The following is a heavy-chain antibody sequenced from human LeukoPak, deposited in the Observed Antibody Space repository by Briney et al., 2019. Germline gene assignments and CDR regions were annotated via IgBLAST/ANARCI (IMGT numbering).Heavy chain of an antibody. CDR3: ARGPTRDYFVQ. Sequence: SETLTLLCSVSGGSINSYYWSWIRQPPGKGLEWIGYIFHSGNTNYNPSLKSRVTISLDTPKSQFSLKLSSVTAADTAVYHCARGPTRDYFVQWARGALVTVSS. J-gene: IGHJ4*02. CDR1: GGSINSYY. CDR2: IFHSGNT. V-gene: IGHV4-59*01.